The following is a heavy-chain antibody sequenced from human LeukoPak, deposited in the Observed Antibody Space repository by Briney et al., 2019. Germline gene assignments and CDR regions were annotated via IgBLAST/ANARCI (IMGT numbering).Heavy chain of an antibody. J-gene: IGHJ6*03. Sequence: PLASVKVSCKASGYTFTGYYMHWVRQAPGQGLEWMGWINPNSGGTNYAQKFQGRVTMTRDTSISTAYVELSRLKSDDTAVYYCARERYNWNDADYYYYMDVWGKGTTVTVSS. D-gene: IGHD1-20*01. CDR3: ARERYNWNDADYYYYMDV. CDR1: GYTFTGYY. V-gene: IGHV1-2*02. CDR2: INPNSGGT.